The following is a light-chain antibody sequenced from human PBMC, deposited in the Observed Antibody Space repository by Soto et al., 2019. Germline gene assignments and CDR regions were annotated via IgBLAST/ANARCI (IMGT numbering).Light chain of an antibody. V-gene: IGKV1-39*01. Sequence: DIQMTQSPSSLSASVGDRVTITCRASQSISSYLNWYQQKPGKAPKLLIYAASSLQSGVPSRFSGSGSGTDFTLTISSLQPEDFATYYCHQSYSTLLYNFGQGTKLEIK. CDR1: QSISSY. CDR2: AAS. CDR3: HQSYSTLLYN. J-gene: IGKJ2*01.